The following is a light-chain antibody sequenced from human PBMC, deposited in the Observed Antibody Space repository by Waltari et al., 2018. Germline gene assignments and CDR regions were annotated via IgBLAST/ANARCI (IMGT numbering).Light chain of an antibody. CDR3: SSYAGGSSLM. CDR1: STDVECYDP. J-gene: IGLJ3*02. CDR2: EVT. V-gene: IGLV2-8*01. Sequence: QSALTQPPSASGSLGQSITISCTGISTDVECYDPVFWYQQHPGKAPKLLIYEVTKRPSGVPDRFSGSKSDNTASLAVSGLQAEDEADYYCSSYAGGSSLMFGGGTKLTVL.